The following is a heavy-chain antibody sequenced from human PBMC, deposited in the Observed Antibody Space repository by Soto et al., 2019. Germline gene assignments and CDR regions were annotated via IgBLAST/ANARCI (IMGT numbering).Heavy chain of an antibody. V-gene: IGHV4-31*03. CDR1: GGSISSGGYY. CDR2: IYYSGST. J-gene: IGHJ5*01. D-gene: IGHD5-12*01. Sequence: SETLSLTCTVSGGSISSGGYYWSWIRQHPGKGLEWIGYIYYSGSTYYNPSLKSRVTISVDTSKNQFSLKLSSVTAADTAVYYCACSQIVANLNYGLASRGQRTSVTVSS. CDR3: ACSQIVANLNYGLAS.